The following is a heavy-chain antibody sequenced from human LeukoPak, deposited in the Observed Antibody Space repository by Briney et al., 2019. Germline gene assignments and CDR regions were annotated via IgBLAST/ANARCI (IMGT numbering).Heavy chain of an antibody. CDR2: ISFDGGNK. CDR1: GFTFSMSA. J-gene: IGHJ4*02. V-gene: IGHV3-30-3*01. Sequence: PGRSLRLSCATSGFTFSMSAMHWVRLAPGKGLDWVAVISFDGGNKFYADSVKGRFSISRDNSKNTLYLQMNRQSLNVTAFYFCARGRAGIAAAGFDYWGQGTLVTVSS. CDR3: ARGRAGIAAAGFDY. D-gene: IGHD6-13*01.